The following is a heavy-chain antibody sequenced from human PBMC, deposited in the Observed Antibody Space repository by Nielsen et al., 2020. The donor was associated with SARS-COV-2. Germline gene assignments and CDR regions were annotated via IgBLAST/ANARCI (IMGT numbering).Heavy chain of an antibody. D-gene: IGHD6-19*01. J-gene: IGHJ5*02. CDR3: ARDMDTSGWFSWFDP. CDR2: IAYDGSKQ. V-gene: IGHV3-33*08. Sequence: GGSLRLSCAASGFTFSSYGMHWVRQAPGRGLEWVAIIAYDGSKQSSADSMKGRFTVSRDNSKNVLYLQIDSLRVEDTAVYYCARDMDTSGWFSWFDPWGQGTLVTVSS. CDR1: GFTFSSYG.